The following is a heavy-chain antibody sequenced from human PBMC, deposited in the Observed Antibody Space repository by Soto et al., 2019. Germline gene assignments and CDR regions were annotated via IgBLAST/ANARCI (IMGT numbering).Heavy chain of an antibody. Sequence: GGSLRLSCAASGFTISNYWMHWVRQAPGKGLVWVSRINSDGSSASYADSVKGRFTISRDNAQNSLYLQMDSLTSEDTAVYYCARDRSADRFVQYFQHWGPGTRVTVSS. CDR2: INSDGSSA. V-gene: IGHV3-74*01. CDR1: GFTISNYW. J-gene: IGHJ1*01. CDR3: ARDRSADRFVQYFQH. D-gene: IGHD6-19*01.